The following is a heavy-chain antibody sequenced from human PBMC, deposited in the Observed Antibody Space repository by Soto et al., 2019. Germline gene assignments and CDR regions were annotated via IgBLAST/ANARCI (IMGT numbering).Heavy chain of an antibody. D-gene: IGHD4-17*01. V-gene: IGHV3-23*01. J-gene: IGHJ4*02. CDR3: ARTHDYGDYYFYE. CDR1: GLTFRGYA. Sequence: EVQLLESGGGLVQPGGSLRLSCAPSGLTFRGYAMSWVRQAPGKGLEWVSAISGSGGTTSYADSVKGRFTSSRDNSKNTLYLQMNSLRAEDTAVYYWARTHDYGDYYFYEWGQGTLVTVST. CDR2: ISGSGGTT.